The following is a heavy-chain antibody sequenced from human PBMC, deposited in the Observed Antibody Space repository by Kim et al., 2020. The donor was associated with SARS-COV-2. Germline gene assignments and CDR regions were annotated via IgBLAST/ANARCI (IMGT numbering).Heavy chain of an antibody. CDR1: GGSISSGGYY. Sequence: SETLSLTCTVSGGSISSGGYYWSWIRQHPGNGLEWIWYIYYSGSTYYNPSLKSRVTISVDTSKNQFSLNLSSVTAADTAVYYCARSLWFGALIFGGEFDPWSEGILVTVSS. J-gene: IGHJ5*02. D-gene: IGHD3-10*01. CDR3: ARSLWFGALIFGGEFDP. CDR2: IYYSGST. V-gene: IGHV4-31*03.